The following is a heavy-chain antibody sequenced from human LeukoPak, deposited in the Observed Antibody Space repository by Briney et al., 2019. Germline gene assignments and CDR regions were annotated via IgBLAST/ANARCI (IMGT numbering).Heavy chain of an antibody. CDR3: ARFILTGYYLGI. D-gene: IGHD3-9*01. CDR1: GYTFTSYG. J-gene: IGHJ4*02. Sequence: ASVKVSCKASGYTFTSYGISWVRQAPAQGLEWMGWISAYNGNTNYAQKLQGRGTMTTDTSTSTAYMELRSLRSYDTAVYYCARFILTGYYLGIWGQGTLVTVSS. CDR2: ISAYNGNT. V-gene: IGHV1-18*01.